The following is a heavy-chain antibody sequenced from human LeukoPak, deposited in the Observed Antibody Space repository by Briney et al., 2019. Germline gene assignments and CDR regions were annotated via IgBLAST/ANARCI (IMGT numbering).Heavy chain of an antibody. CDR1: GGSISSYY. D-gene: IGHD3-10*01. J-gene: IGHJ4*02. CDR2: IYYSGST. Sequence: PSETLSLTCTVSGGSISSYYWSWIRQPPGKGLEWIGYIYYSGSTNYNPSLKSRVTISVDTSKNQFSLKLSSVTAADTAVYYCARHVNSSGSYMYYFDYWGQGTLVTVSS. V-gene: IGHV4-59*08. CDR3: ARHVNSSGSYMYYFDY.